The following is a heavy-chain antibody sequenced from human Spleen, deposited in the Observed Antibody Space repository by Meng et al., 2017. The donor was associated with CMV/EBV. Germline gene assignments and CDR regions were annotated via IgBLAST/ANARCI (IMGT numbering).Heavy chain of an antibody. CDR3: ATEGTGTNTNH. J-gene: IGHJ5*02. CDR2: INPRSGST. D-gene: IGHD2-8*01. V-gene: IGHV1-46*04. Sequence: ASVKVSCKAFGYTFTSYYMHWVRQAPGQGLEWMGIINPRSGSTSPAQKLQGRITMSRDTSTNTVYMELSSLRSEDTAVYYCATEGTGTNTNHWGQGTLVTVSS. CDR1: GYTFTSYY.